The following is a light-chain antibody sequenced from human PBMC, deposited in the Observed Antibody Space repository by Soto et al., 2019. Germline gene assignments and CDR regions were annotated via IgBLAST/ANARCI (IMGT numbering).Light chain of an antibody. CDR1: NIGSKS. V-gene: IGLV3-21*02. CDR3: QEWDSTLDQWI. Sequence: SYKLTQPPSVSVAPGQTATLTCGGNNIGSKSVHWYQQRPGQAPVLVVYDDRDRTSGIPDRFSGSNSGNTATLTISRVEVGDEADYHCQEWDSTLDQWIFGGGTQLTVL. CDR2: DDR. J-gene: IGLJ2*01.